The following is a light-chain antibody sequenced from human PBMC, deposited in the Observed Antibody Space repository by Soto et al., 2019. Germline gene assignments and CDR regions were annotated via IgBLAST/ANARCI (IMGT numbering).Light chain of an antibody. CDR1: HNDIGTYDY. Sequence: QSALTQPTSVSGSPGQSITISCTGNHNDIGTYDYVSWYQQHPGRAPRLLIHGVTTRPSGISGRFSASKSGLTASLTISGLQPEDEADYYCQAWDSSTAHVVFGGGTKVTVL. V-gene: IGLV2-14*03. J-gene: IGLJ2*01. CDR3: QAWDSSTAHVV. CDR2: GVT.